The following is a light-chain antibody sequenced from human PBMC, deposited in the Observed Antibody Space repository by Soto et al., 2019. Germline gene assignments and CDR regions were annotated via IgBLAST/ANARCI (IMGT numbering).Light chain of an antibody. Sequence: EVVLTQSPATLSLSPGERATLSCRASQSVSSYVAWYQQKPGQAPRLLIYDASNRATVIPARFSGSGSGTDFTLTISSLEPEDFAVYYCQQRGNLLTFGGGTKVEIK. CDR1: QSVSSY. J-gene: IGKJ4*01. V-gene: IGKV3-11*01. CDR2: DAS. CDR3: QQRGNLLT.